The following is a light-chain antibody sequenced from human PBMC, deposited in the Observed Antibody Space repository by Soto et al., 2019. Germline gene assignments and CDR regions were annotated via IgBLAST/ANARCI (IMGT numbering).Light chain of an antibody. CDR1: QSIASW. CDR3: QQLKSFPLN. V-gene: IGKV1-5*01. Sequence: DIQMTQSPSTLSASVGDRVTITCRASQSIASWLAWYQQKPGRAPELLIYDASTLKSGVPTRFSGSGSGTEFTLTISSLLPEDFATYHCQQLKSFPLNFGQGTRLEIK. J-gene: IGKJ5*01. CDR2: DAS.